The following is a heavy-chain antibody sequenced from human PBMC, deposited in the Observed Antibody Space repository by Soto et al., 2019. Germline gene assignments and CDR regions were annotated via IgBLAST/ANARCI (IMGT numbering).Heavy chain of an antibody. D-gene: IGHD6-13*01. V-gene: IGHV3-33*01. Sequence: GGSLRLSCAASGFTFSSYGMHWVRQAPGKGLEWVAVIWYDGSNKYYADSVKGRFTISRDNSKNTLYLQMNSLGAEDTAVYFCARSRSSSWSAASGMDVWGQGTTVTVSS. CDR2: IWYDGSNK. J-gene: IGHJ6*02. CDR3: ARSRSSSWSAASGMDV. CDR1: GFTFSSYG.